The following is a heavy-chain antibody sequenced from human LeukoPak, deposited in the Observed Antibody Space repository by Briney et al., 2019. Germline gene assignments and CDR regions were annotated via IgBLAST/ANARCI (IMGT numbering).Heavy chain of an antibody. D-gene: IGHD2-2*01. CDR2: IKHDGSEK. J-gene: IGHJ3*02. CDR1: GFTFSSYY. V-gene: IGHV3-7*01. CDR3: ARYCSSSRRHDAFDI. Sequence: GGSLRLSCAASGFTFSSYYMSWVRQAPGKGLEWVANIKHDGSEKDYVDSVKGRFTISRDNAKNSLYLQMNSLRAEDTAVYYCARYCSSSRRHDAFDIWGQGTMVTVSS.